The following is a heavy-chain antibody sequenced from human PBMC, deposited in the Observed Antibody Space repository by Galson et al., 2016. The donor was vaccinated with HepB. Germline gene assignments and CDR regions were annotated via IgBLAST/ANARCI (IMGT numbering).Heavy chain of an antibody. CDR1: GASISRYH. V-gene: IGHV4-59*01. D-gene: IGHD3-3*02. CDR3: AGHFDGVDV. CDR2: SSNTGSP. J-gene: IGHJ6*02. Sequence: QVHLQESGPGLVKPSETLSLSCSMTGASISRYHWRWVGQPPGEGLEWIGYSSNTGSPNYNPFLKSRVTLSLDTSKNHFSLNLNSVNAADTAVYYCAGHFDGVDVWGLGTTVTVSS.